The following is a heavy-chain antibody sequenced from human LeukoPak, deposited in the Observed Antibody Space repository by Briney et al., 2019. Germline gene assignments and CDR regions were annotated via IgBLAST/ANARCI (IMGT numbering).Heavy chain of an antibody. CDR3: AKTYGDYVFDY. CDR2: INSDGSST. CDR1: GFTFSSYW. D-gene: IGHD4-17*01. J-gene: IGHJ4*02. Sequence: PGGSLRLSCAASGFTFSSYWMHWVRQAPGKGLVWVSRINSDGSSTSYADSVKGRFTISRDNAKNTLYLQMNSLRAEDTAVYYCAKTYGDYVFDYWGQGTLVTVSS. V-gene: IGHV3-74*01.